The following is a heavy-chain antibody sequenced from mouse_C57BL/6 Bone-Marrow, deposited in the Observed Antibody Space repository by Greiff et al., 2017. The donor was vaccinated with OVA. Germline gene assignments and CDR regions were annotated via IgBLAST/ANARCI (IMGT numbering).Heavy chain of an antibody. Sequence: VQLQQPGAELVKPGASVKVSCKASGYTFTSYWMHWVKQRPGQGLEWIGRIHPSDSDTNSNQKFKGKATLTVDKSSSTAYMQLSSLMSEDSAVYYCAMVVYYSNSFCFDYWGQGTTLTVSS. V-gene: IGHV1-74*01. CDR2: IHPSDSDT. D-gene: IGHD2-5*01. CDR1: GYTFTSYW. CDR3: AMVVYYSNSFCFDY. J-gene: IGHJ2*01.